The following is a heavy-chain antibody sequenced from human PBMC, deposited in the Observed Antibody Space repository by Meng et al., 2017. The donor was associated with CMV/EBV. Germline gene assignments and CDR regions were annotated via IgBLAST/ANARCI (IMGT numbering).Heavy chain of an antibody. V-gene: IGHV3-11*01. CDR3: ARGGLRIGSSWPTYGGVLYYYYGVDV. D-gene: IGHD6-13*01. CDR2: ISSSGSTI. Sequence: GESLKISCAASGFTFSDYYMSWIRQAPGKGLEWVSYISSSGSTIYYADSVKGRFTISRDNAKNSLYLQMNSLRAEDTAVYYCARGGLRIGSSWPTYGGVLYYYYGVDVWGQGTTVTVSS. J-gene: IGHJ6*02. CDR1: GFTFSDYY.